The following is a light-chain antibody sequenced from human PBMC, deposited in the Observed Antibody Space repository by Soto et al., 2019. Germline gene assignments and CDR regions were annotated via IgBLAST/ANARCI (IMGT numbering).Light chain of an antibody. V-gene: IGKV3-20*01. CDR3: HQYAFSPLT. J-gene: IGKJ4*01. CDR1: QTVGRNY. CDR2: NAY. Sequence: EIVLTQSPGTLSLSPGERATLSCRASQTVGRNYLAWFQQKPGQSPRVLVYNAYTTAAGIPDRFSGSGSGADFTLTISPLEPEDFAVYYCHQYAFSPLTFGGGTKVEI.